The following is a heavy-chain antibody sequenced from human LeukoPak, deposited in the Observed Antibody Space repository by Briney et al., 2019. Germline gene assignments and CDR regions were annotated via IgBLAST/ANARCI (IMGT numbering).Heavy chain of an antibody. V-gene: IGHV1-69*13. Sequence: SVKVSCKTSSDTFTSFAITWVRQAPGQGFEWMGTIIPVFGTVNYAQKFQGRVTITADESTSTAYMDLSSLRSDDTAVYYCARDRVWTIFGVVTDYGMDVWGQGTTVTVSS. D-gene: IGHD3-3*01. CDR2: IIPVFGTV. J-gene: IGHJ6*02. CDR1: SDTFTSFA. CDR3: ARDRVWTIFGVVTDYGMDV.